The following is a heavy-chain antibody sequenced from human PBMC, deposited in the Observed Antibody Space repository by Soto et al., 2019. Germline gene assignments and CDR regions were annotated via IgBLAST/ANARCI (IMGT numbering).Heavy chain of an antibody. CDR2: IHYSGNT. CDR1: GGSISSIGYY. CDR3: ARDVSYDGSGWANWFHP. V-gene: IGHV4-31*03. J-gene: IGHJ5*02. Sequence: SETLSLTCTVSGGSISSIGYYWSWLRQNPGKGLGWIGYIHYSGNTYYMPSLKSRVIISLDTSKNQFSLKLSSVTAADTAVYYCARDVSYDGSGWANWFHPWGQGTLVTVS. D-gene: IGHD3-22*01.